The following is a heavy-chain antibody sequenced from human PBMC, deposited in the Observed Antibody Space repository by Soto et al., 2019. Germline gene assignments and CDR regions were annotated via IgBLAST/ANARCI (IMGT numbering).Heavy chain of an antibody. J-gene: IGHJ6*02. D-gene: IGHD6-13*01. V-gene: IGHV1-2*04. CDR2: INPNSGGT. Sequence: GASVKVSCKASGYIFTGYYMHWVRQAPGQGLEWMGWINPNSGGTNYAQKFQGWVTMTRDTSISTAYMELSRLRSDDTAVYYCAREWQQPKYYYYYGMDVWGQGTTVTVSS. CDR1: GYIFTGYY. CDR3: AREWQQPKYYYYYGMDV.